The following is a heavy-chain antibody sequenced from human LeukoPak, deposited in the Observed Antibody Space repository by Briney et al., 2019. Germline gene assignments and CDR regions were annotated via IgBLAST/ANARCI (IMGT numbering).Heavy chain of an antibody. CDR2: IYHSGST. CDR1: GGSISSSNW. Sequence: SGTLSLTCAVSGGSISSSNWWSWVRQPPGKGLEWIGEIYHSGSTNYNPSLKSRVTISVDKSKNQFSLKLSSVTAADTAVYYCARSLRITIFGVVTDAFDIWGQGTMVTVSS. D-gene: IGHD3-3*01. J-gene: IGHJ3*02. CDR3: ARSLRITIFGVVTDAFDI. V-gene: IGHV4-4*02.